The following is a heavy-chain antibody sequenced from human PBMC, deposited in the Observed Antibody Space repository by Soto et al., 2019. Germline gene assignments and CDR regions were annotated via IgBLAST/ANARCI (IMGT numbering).Heavy chain of an antibody. V-gene: IGHV4-59*01. D-gene: IGHD2-2*01. CDR3: ARESTNYGMDV. Sequence: SETLSLTCTVSGGSISSYYWSWIRQPPGKGPEWIGYIYYSGSTNYNPSLKSRVTISVDTSKNQFSLKLSSVTAADTAVYYCARESTNYGMDVWGQGTTVTVSS. CDR2: IYYSGST. CDR1: GGSISSYY. J-gene: IGHJ6*02.